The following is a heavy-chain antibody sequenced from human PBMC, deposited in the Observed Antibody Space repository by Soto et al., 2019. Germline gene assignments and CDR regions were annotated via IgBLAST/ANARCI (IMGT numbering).Heavy chain of an antibody. CDR2: ISYDGSNK. CDR1: GFTFSSYA. J-gene: IGHJ4*02. Sequence: GGSLRLSCAASGFTFSSYAMHWVRQAPGKGLEWVAVISYDGSNKYYADSVKGRFTISRDNSKNTLYLQMNSLRAEDTAVYYCARDPAVDTAMVPNFDYWGQGTLVTVSS. CDR3: ARDPAVDTAMVPNFDY. V-gene: IGHV3-30-3*01. D-gene: IGHD5-18*01.